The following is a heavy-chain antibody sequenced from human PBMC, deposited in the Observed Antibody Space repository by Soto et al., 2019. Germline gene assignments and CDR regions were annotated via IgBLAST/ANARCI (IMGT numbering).Heavy chain of an antibody. CDR3: AKESHYYDSSGPP. Sequence: GGSLRLSCAAPGFTFSSYGMHWVRQAPGKGLEWVAVISYDGSNKYYADSVKGRFTISRDNSKNTLYLQMNSLRAEDTAVYYCAKESHYYDSSGPPWGQGTLVTVSS. V-gene: IGHV3-30*18. CDR1: GFTFSSYG. CDR2: ISYDGSNK. J-gene: IGHJ5*02. D-gene: IGHD3-22*01.